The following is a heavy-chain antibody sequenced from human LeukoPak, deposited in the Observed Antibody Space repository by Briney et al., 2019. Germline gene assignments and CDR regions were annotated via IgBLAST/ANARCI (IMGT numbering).Heavy chain of an antibody. CDR2: IKQDGTDK. D-gene: IGHD4/OR15-4a*01. CDR1: GFTVSSYW. J-gene: IGHJ4*02. V-gene: IGHV3-7*01. Sequence: PGGSLRLSCAAAGFTVSSYWMTWVPQAPGKGVEWVADIKQDGTDKYYVDSVKGRFTISRDNAKNSLFLQLGSLRADDMAVYYCARASMGGRDYHFDSWGQGTLVTVSS. CDR3: ARASMGGRDYHFDS.